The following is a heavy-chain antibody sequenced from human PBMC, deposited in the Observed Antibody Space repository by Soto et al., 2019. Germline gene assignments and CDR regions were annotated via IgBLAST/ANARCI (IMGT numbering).Heavy chain of an antibody. CDR3: ARLEWGGKSQLGSPLYYYGMDV. J-gene: IGHJ6*02. D-gene: IGHD3-3*01. Sequence: NPSETLSLTCTVSGGSISRSSYYWGWIRQPPGKGLEWIGSIYYSGSNYYNPSLKSRVTISVDTSKNQFSLKLSSVTAADTAVYYCARLEWGGKSQLGSPLYYYGMDVWGQGTTVTVSS. CDR2: IYYSGSN. V-gene: IGHV4-39*01. CDR1: GGSISRSSYY.